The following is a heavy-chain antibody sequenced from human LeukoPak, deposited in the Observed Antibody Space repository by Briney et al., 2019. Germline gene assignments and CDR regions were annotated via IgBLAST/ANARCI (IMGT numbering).Heavy chain of an antibody. Sequence: RPSETLSLTCTVSRGSVNSNSHYWGWIRQPPGKGLEWIGTIYYSGNTYYNPSLESRVTISVDTSKNQFSLKLTSVTAADTAVYYCARDHEVSSSSFDYWGQGTLVTVSS. D-gene: IGHD6-6*01. V-gene: IGHV4-39*07. CDR3: ARDHEVSSSSFDY. J-gene: IGHJ4*02. CDR1: RGSVNSNSHY. CDR2: IYYSGNT.